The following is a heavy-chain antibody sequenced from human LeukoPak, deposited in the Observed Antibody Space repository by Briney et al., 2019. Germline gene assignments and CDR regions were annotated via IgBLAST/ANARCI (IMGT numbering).Heavy chain of an antibody. V-gene: IGHV3-11*01. J-gene: IGHJ5*01. Sequence: GGSLRLSCAASGFTFSNAWMSWIRQAPGKGLEWVSYISGSGSTVYYAASVRGRFTISRDNAKNSLFLQMNSLRAEDTAVYYCARDRGNSDPGDWFDSWGQGTLVTVSS. CDR1: GFTFSNAW. CDR3: ARDRGNSDPGDWFDS. CDR2: ISGSGSTV. D-gene: IGHD4-23*01.